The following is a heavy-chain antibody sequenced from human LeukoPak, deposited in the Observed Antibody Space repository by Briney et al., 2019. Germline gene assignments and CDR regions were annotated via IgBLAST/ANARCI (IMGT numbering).Heavy chain of an antibody. Sequence: GGSLRLSCAASGFTFSNSLNWVRQAPGKGLEWVSSISSSSDYIYYADSVKGRFTISRDNARNTVYLHMNSLRAEDTAVYYCARADWDTAMIDYWGQGTLVTVSS. D-gene: IGHD5-18*01. CDR3: ARADWDTAMIDY. V-gene: IGHV3-21*01. CDR1: GFTFSNS. J-gene: IGHJ4*02. CDR2: ISSSSDYI.